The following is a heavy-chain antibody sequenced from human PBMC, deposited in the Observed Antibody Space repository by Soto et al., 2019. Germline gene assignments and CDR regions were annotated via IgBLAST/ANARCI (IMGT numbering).Heavy chain of an antibody. CDR3: ATSVGAIGYSLCNMSV. D-gene: IGHD5-18*01. CDR2: IRPMHGTT. J-gene: IGHJ6*03. CDR1: GGSFSSSA. Sequence: QVHLVQSGAEGKESGSSVKVSCKSSGGSFSSSAITWVRQAPVQGLVWMGRIRPMHGTTFYAQTLQGRVTINADPTTSRVYMRRSRLKTEDTASYFCATSVGAIGYSLCNMSVWGKGTRSPSP. V-gene: IGHV1-69*01.